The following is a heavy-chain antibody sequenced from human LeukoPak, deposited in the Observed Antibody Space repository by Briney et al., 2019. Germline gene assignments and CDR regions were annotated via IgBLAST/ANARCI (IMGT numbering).Heavy chain of an antibody. Sequence: QPGGSLRLSCAASGFTFSTYWMHWVRQAPGKGLVWVSRINSDGSTRNYADSVKRRFTVSRDNSKNTLYLQMNSLRAEDTAVYCCAKVMTTMTPYRYFDYWGQGTPVTVSS. V-gene: IGHV3-74*01. D-gene: IGHD4-17*01. CDR3: AKVMTTMTPYRYFDY. CDR2: INSDGSTR. CDR1: GFTFSTYW. J-gene: IGHJ4*02.